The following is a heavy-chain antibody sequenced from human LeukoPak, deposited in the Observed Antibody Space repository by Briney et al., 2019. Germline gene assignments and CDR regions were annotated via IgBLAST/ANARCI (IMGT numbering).Heavy chain of an antibody. CDR3: ARRRALVGAPFGY. CDR2: INPNSGGT. CDR1: GYTFTGYY. Sequence: ASVKVSCKASGYTFTGYYMHWVRQAPGQGLEWMGWINPNSGGTNYAQKFQGRATMTRDTSISTAYMELSRLRSDDTAVYYCARRRALVGAPFGYWGQGTLVTVSS. D-gene: IGHD1-26*01. J-gene: IGHJ4*02. V-gene: IGHV1-2*02.